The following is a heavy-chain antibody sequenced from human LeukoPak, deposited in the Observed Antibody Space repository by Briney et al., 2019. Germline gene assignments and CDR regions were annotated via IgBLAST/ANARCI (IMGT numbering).Heavy chain of an antibody. CDR2: MNPNSGNT. J-gene: IGHJ6*03. CDR3: ARGARRYYYGSGSYYPSYYYYMDV. V-gene: IGHV1-8*03. CDR1: GYTFTSYD. D-gene: IGHD3-10*01. Sequence: ASVKVSCKASGYTFTSYDINWVRQATGQGLEWMGWMNPNSGNTGYAQKFQGRVTITADKSTSTAYMELSSLRSEDTAVYYCARGARRYYYGSGSYYPSYYYYMDVWGKGTTVTVSS.